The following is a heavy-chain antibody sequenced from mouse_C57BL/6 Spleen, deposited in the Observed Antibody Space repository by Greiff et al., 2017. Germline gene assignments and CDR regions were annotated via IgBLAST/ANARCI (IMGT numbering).Heavy chain of an antibody. V-gene: IGHV5-6*02. J-gene: IGHJ1*03. CDR3: ASLYYGNEFDV. D-gene: IGHD2-1*01. CDR2: ISSGGSYT. CDR1: GFTFSSYG. Sequence: EVKLVESGGDLVKPGGSLKLSCAASGFTFSSYGMSWVRQTPDKRLAWVATISSGGSYTYYPDSVKGRFTISRDNAKNTLYLQMSSLKSEDTAMYYCASLYYGNEFDVWGTGTTVTVSS.